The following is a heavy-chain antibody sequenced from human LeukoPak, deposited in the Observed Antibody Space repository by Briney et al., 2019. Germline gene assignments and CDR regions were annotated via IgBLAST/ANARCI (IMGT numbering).Heavy chain of an antibody. D-gene: IGHD6-13*01. V-gene: IGHV1-2*02. CDR1: GYTFTGYY. Sequence: ASVKVSCKASGYTFTGYYMHWVRQAPGQGLEWMGWINPNSGGTNYAQKFQGRVTMTRDTSISTAYMELSRLRSDDTAVYYCARVFGVRIAAAGTVFDYWGQGTLVTVSS. CDR2: INPNSGGT. CDR3: ARVFGVRIAAAGTVFDY. J-gene: IGHJ4*02.